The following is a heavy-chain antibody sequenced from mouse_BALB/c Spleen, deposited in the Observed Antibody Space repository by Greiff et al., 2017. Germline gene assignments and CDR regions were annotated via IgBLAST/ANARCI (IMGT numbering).Heavy chain of an antibody. CDR1: GYAFSSSW. Sequence: QVQLQQPGPELVKPGASVKISCKASGYAFSSSWMNWVKQRPGQGLEWIGRIYPGDGDTNYNGKFKGKATLTADKSSSTAYMQLSSLTSVDSAVYFCASSYYFDYWGQGTTLTVSS. V-gene: IGHV1-82*01. CDR3: ASSYYFDY. D-gene: IGHD1-1*01. J-gene: IGHJ2*01. CDR2: IYPGDGDT.